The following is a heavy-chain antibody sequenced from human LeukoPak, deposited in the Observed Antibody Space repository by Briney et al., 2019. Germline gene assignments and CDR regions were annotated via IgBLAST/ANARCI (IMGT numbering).Heavy chain of an antibody. CDR1: GYTFTGYY. J-gene: IGHJ4*02. CDR3: ARENRGGTSISSHIYYFDY. Sequence: VASVKVSCKASGYTFTGYYMRWVRQAPGQGLEWMGWINPNSGGTNFAQKFQGRVTMTRDTSISTAYMELSRLRSDDTAVYYCARENRGGTSISSHIYYFDYWGQGTLVTVSS. V-gene: IGHV1-2*02. D-gene: IGHD1-14*01. CDR2: INPNSGGT.